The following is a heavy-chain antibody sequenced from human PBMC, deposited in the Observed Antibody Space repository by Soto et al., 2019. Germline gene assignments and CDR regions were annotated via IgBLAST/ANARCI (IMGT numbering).Heavy chain of an antibody. J-gene: IGHJ5*02. CDR2: IHGGGGGT. CDR1: GFTFSAYA. Sequence: EVQLLESGGGLVQPGGSLRLSCAASGFTFSAYAMSWVRQAPGKGLEWVSSIHGGGGGTFYADSVKGRFTISRDNSRNTLVLQMNRMRDDETAVYYCAREAVSENGQWYWFDPWGQGTL. D-gene: IGHD6-19*01. CDR3: AREAVSENGQWYWFDP. V-gene: IGHV3-23*01.